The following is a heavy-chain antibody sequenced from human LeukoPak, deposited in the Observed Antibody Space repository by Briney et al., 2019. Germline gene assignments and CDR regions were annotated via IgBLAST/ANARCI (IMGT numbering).Heavy chain of an antibody. V-gene: IGHV1-2*02. CDR1: GYTFTGYY. CDR2: INPNSGGT. D-gene: IGHD2-15*01. J-gene: IGHJ4*02. Sequence: ASVKASCKASGYTFTGYYMHWVRQAPGQGLEWMGWINPNSGGTNYAQKFQGRVTMTRDTSISTAYMELSRLRSDDTAVYYCAREVVVAATGFDYWGQGTLVTVSS. CDR3: AREVVVAATGFDY.